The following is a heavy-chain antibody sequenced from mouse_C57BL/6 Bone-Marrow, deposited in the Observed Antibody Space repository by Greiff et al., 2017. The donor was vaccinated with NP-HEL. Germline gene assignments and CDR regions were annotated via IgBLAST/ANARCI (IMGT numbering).Heavy chain of an antibody. D-gene: IGHD2-3*01. CDR2: INPSNGVT. J-gene: IGHJ3*01. CDR3: ARGAWLLLAWFAY. V-gene: IGHV1-53*01. Sequence: VQLQQPGTELVKPGASVKLSCKASGYTFTSYWMHWVKQRPGQGLEWIGNINPSNGVTNYNEKFKRKAILTVDTSSSTAYMQLSSLTSNDSAVYFCARGAWLLLAWFAYWGQGTLVTVSA. CDR1: GYTFTSYW.